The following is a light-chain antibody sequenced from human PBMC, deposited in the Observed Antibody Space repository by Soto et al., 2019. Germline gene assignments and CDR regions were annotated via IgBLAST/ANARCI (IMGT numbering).Light chain of an antibody. Sequence: EIVLTQSPGTLSLSPGERATLSCRASQSVGNNYVAWYQQKPGQAPRLLIHDASSRATGIPDRFSGSGCGTGFTLTISRLELEDFAVYFCQQCATSPLTFGQGTRVDIK. CDR2: DAS. V-gene: IGKV3-20*01. CDR1: QSVGNNY. J-gene: IGKJ1*01. CDR3: QQCATSPLT.